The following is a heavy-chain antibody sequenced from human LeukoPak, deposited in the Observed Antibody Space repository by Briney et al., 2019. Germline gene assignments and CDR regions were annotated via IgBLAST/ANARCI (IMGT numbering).Heavy chain of an antibody. J-gene: IGHJ5*02. CDR1: GFTFSSYS. V-gene: IGHV3-21*01. CDR2: ISSSSSYI. D-gene: IGHD2-15*01. CDR3: ARVMGSPNWFDP. Sequence: GGSLRLSCAASGFTFSSYSMTWVRQAPGKGLEWVSSISSSSSYIYYADSVKGRFTISRDNAKNSLYLQMNSLRAEDTAVYYCARVMGSPNWFDPWGQGTLVTVSS.